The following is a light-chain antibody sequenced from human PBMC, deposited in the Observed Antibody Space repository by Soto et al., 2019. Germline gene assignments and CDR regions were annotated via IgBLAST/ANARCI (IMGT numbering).Light chain of an antibody. J-gene: IGKJ1*01. CDR1: QNINWY. CDR3: QQYNTYWT. Sequence: DIQMTQSPSTLSASVGDRVTITCRASQNINWYLAWYQQKPGKAPKLLISEAASLPRGVPSRFSGSGSGTEFTLTISSLQPDDFATYYCQQYNTYWTLGQGTKVDIK. V-gene: IGKV1-5*03. CDR2: EAA.